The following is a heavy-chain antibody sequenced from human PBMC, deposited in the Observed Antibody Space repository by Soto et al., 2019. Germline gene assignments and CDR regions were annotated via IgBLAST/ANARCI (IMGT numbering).Heavy chain of an antibody. CDR1: VFRFISYA. J-gene: IGHJ6*02. CDR2: ISASGGSA. V-gene: IGHV3-23*01. Sequence: PGWSLRLSCASPVFRFISYAMRWVRQAPGQGPEWLSVISASGGSAYYADSVRGRFTISRDNSKNTLYLQMKSLGAEDTAVYYCASSSALWHGMDAWGQGTTVTVSS. D-gene: IGHD6-6*01. CDR3: ASSSALWHGMDA.